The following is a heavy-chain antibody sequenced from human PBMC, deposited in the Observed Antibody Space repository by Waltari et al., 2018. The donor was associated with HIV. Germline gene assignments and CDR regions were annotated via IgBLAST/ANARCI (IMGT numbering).Heavy chain of an antibody. CDR1: GINLSSYW. V-gene: IGHV3-7*01. Sequence: EVQLVESGGGLVQPGGSLRTSCAASGINLSSYWMSWVRQAPGKGLEWVANIKQDGSEKYYVDSVKGRFTISRDNAKNSLYLQMNSLRAEDTAVYYCARDRHYDILTGSYFDYWGQGTLVTVSS. J-gene: IGHJ4*02. CDR3: ARDRHYDILTGSYFDY. D-gene: IGHD3-9*01. CDR2: IKQDGSEK.